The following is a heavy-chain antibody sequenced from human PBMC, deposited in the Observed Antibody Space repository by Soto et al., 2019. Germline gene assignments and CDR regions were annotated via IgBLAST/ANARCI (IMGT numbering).Heavy chain of an antibody. J-gene: IGHJ6*02. D-gene: IGHD2-15*01. CDR1: GYTFTSYY. Sequence: GASVKVSCKASGYTFTSYYMHWVRQAPGQGLERMGIINPSGGSTSYAQKFQGRVTMTRDTSTSTVYMELSSLRSEDTAVYYCASEGVVVAAPGADYYYYGMDVWGQGTTVTVSS. V-gene: IGHV1-46*01. CDR3: ASEGVVVAAPGADYYYYGMDV. CDR2: INPSGGST.